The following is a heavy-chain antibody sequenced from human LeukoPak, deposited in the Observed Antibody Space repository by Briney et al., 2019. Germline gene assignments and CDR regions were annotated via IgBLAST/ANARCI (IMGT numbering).Heavy chain of an antibody. V-gene: IGHV3-74*01. CDR3: TRGQSSGYSSGDY. D-gene: IGHD3-22*01. J-gene: IGHJ4*02. CDR2: IESDGTTT. CDR1: GFTFSRYW. Sequence: PGGSLRLSCAASGFTFSRYWMHWVRQAPGKGLVRVSRIESDGTTTTYADSVKGRFTISRDNAKNTLYLQMNSLRAEDTAVYYCTRGQSSGYSSGDYWGQGTLVTVSS.